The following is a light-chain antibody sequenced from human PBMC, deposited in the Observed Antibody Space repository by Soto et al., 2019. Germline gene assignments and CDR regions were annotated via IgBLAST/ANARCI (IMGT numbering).Light chain of an antibody. CDR2: GNI. J-gene: IGLJ3*02. V-gene: IGLV1-40*01. Sequence: QSVLTQPPSMSGAPGQRVTISCTGSSSDIGAGYDVHWYQQFPGTAPKLLIYGNINRPSGVPDRFSGSKSGTSASLAITGLQAEDEADYYCQSYDSSMGGSTGVFGGGTKLTVL. CDR3: QSYDSSMGGSTGV. CDR1: SSDIGAGYD.